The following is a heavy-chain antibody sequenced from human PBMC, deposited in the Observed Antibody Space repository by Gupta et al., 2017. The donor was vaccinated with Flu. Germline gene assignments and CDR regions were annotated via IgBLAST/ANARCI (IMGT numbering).Heavy chain of an antibody. CDR3: ARVAHGRYDFDY. CDR2: INSDGSTT. V-gene: IGHV3-74*01. CDR1: GFTFSSYW. D-gene: IGHD3-16*01. Sequence: EVQLVASGGGLVQPGGSLRLSCAASGFTFSSYWMHWVRKAPGKGLVWVSRINSDGSTTSYADSVKGRFTISRDNAKNTLYLQMNSLRAEDTAVYYCARVAHGRYDFDYWGQGTLVTVSS. J-gene: IGHJ4*02.